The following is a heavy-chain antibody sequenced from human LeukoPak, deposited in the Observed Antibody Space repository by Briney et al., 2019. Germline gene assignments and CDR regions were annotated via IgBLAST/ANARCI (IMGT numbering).Heavy chain of an antibody. CDR2: ISYDGSNK. D-gene: IGHD3-22*01. Sequence: PGRSLRLSCAASGFTFSSYAMHWVRQAQGKGLEWVAVISYDGSNKYYADSVKGRFTISRDNSKNTLYLQMDSLRAEDTAVYYCARGGSGYYFDAFDIWGQGTMVTVSS. CDR3: ARGGSGYYFDAFDI. J-gene: IGHJ3*02. V-gene: IGHV3-30-3*01. CDR1: GFTFSSYA.